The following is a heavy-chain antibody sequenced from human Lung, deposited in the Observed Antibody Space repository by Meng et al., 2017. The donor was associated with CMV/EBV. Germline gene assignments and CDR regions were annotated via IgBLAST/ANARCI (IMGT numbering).Heavy chain of an antibody. CDR3: ARDFGSSWYPNWFDP. CDR1: GDSVRSYG. D-gene: IGHD6-13*01. CDR2: VSASGNT. V-gene: IGHV4-4*07. Sequence: QLQRWGPRLVKLSESQSLTCTVSGDSVRSYGWSWIRQPAGKGLEWIGHVSASGNTRYNPALKSRVTMSVDTSKNQFSLKLSSVTAADTAVYYCARDFGSSWYPNWFDPWGQGTLVTVSS. J-gene: IGHJ5*02.